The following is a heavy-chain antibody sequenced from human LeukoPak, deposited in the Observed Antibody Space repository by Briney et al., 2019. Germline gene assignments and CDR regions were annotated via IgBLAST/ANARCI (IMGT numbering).Heavy chain of an antibody. J-gene: IGHJ4*02. D-gene: IGHD3-10*01. CDR1: GFTFSNFW. V-gene: IGHV3-21*01. Sequence: GGSLRLSCAVSGFTFSNFWMGWVRQAPGKGLEWVSSISSSSSYIYYADSVKGRFTISRDNAKNSLYLQMNSLRAEDTAVYYCARASMVRGVNVFDYWGQGTLVTVSS. CDR3: ARASMVRGVNVFDY. CDR2: ISSSSSYI.